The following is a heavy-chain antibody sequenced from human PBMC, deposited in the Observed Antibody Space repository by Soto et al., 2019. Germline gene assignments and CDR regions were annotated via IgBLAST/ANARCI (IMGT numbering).Heavy chain of an antibody. CDR3: ARRDSGYADYMDV. D-gene: IGHD5-12*01. J-gene: IGHJ6*03. CDR2: IYYSGST. V-gene: IGHV4-31*03. Sequence: QVQLQESGPGLVKPSQTLSLTCTVSGGSISSGGYYWSWIRQHPGKGLEWIGYIYYSGSTYYNPSLRSRVTISVDTSKNQFSLKLSSVTAADTAVYYCARRDSGYADYMDVWGKGTTVTVSS. CDR1: GGSISSGGYY.